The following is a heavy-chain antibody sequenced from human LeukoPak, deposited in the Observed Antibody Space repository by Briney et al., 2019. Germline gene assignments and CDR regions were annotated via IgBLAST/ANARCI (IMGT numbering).Heavy chain of an antibody. J-gene: IGHJ4*02. D-gene: IGHD3-10*01. V-gene: IGHV3-21*01. CDR3: ARGKRDY. Sequence: SGGSLRLSCAASGFTFSSYSMNWVRQAPGKGLEWVSFISSSSSYIYYADSVKGRFTISRDNAKNSLYLQMNSLRGEDTAVYYCARGKRDYWGQGTLVTVSS. CDR1: GFTFSSYS. CDR2: ISSSSSYI.